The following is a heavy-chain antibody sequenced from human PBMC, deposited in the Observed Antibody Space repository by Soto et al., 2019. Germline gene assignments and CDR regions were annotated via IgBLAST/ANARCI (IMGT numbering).Heavy chain of an antibody. CDR1: GYTFTSYY. V-gene: IGHV1-46*01. CDR2: INPSGGST. CDR3: ARQKAAGDYYYYGMDV. J-gene: IGHJ6*02. Sequence: ASVKVSCKASGYTFTSYYMHWVRQAPGQGLEWMGIINPSGGSTSYAQKFQGRVTMTRDTSTSTVYMELSSLRSEDTAVYYCARQKAAGDYYYYGMDVWGQGTTVTFSS. D-gene: IGHD6-13*01.